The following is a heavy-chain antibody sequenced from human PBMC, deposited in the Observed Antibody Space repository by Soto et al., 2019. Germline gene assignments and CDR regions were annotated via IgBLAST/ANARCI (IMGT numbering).Heavy chain of an antibody. CDR1: GLTVSSNY. J-gene: IGHJ5*02. CDR3: AIKTQYFYVWGGPNFLDP. V-gene: IGHV3-66*01. CDR2: IYSDGFT. D-gene: IGHD3-10*02. Sequence: GGSLRLSCAASGLTVSSNYMTWVRQAPGKGLQWVSVIYSDGFTSYADSVKGRFTISRDNSKNTLYLQMNSLRAEDTALYYCAIKTQYFYVWGGPNFLDPGGQGTLVPASS.